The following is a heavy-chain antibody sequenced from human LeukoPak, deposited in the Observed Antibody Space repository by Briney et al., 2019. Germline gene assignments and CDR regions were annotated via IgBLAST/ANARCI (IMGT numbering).Heavy chain of an antibody. CDR1: DFSFTTYA. Sequence: GGSLRLSCAASDFSFTTYAMSWVRQAPGKGLEWVSSISGGGTITYYADSVKGRFTISRDNSKNTLYLQMNSLRAEDTAVYYCARGPSGYHNTGGQGTLVTVSS. CDR2: ISGGGTIT. V-gene: IGHV3-23*01. D-gene: IGHD5-12*01. CDR3: ARGPSGYHNT. J-gene: IGHJ4*02.